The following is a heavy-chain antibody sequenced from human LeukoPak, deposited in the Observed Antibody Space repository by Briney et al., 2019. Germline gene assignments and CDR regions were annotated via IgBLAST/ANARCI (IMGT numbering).Heavy chain of an antibody. CDR3: AAGYGSGSYYYYYGMDV. D-gene: IGHD3-10*01. CDR2: IYHSGST. CDR1: GGSISSGGYY. J-gene: IGHJ6*02. Sequence: PSETLSLTCTVSGGSISSGGYYWSWIRQPPGKGLEWIGYIYHSGSTYYNPSLKSRVTISVDTSKNQFSLKLSSVTAADTAVYYCAAGYGSGSYYYYYGMDVWGQGTTVTVSS. V-gene: IGHV4-30-2*02.